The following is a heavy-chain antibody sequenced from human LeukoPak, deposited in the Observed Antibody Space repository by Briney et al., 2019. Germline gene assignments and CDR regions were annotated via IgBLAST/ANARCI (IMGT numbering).Heavy chain of an antibody. CDR1: GYSFTSYW. Sequence: SGESLKISCKGSGYSFTSYWIAWVRQMPGKGLEWMGIIYPGDSDTRYSPSFQGQVTISADKSISTAYLQWSSLKASDTAMYYCARQAPLYYYDSSGYMDVWGKGTTVTVSS. J-gene: IGHJ6*03. V-gene: IGHV5-51*01. D-gene: IGHD3-22*01. CDR2: IYPGDSDT. CDR3: ARQAPLYYYDSSGYMDV.